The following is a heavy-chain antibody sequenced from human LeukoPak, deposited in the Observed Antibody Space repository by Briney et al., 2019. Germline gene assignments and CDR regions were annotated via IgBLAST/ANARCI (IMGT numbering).Heavy chain of an antibody. CDR2: IWLDGSAT. CDR1: GFGFSNYG. J-gene: IGHJ4*02. Sequence: GGSLRLSCAASGFGFSNYGMHWVRQAPGKGLEWVAIIWLDGSATYYGDSVKGRFTVSRDNSNNTLYLQMNSLRVEDTAVYYCARDLNREDFDYWGQGTLAAVSS. V-gene: IGHV3-33*01. D-gene: IGHD1-14*01. CDR3: ARDLNREDFDY.